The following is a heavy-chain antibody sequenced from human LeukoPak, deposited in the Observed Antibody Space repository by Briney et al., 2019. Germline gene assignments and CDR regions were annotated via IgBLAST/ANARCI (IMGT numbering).Heavy chain of an antibody. CDR3: ARVESGSCSSTRCRNIDY. D-gene: IGHD2-2*01. CDR2: INTDGCST. J-gene: IGHJ4*02. V-gene: IGHV3-74*01. Sequence: AGGSLRLSCAASGFTFSTYWMHWVRQAPGKGLVWVSRINTDGCSTNYADSVKGRFTISRDNAKNTLYVQMNSLRVEDTAVYYCARVESGSCSSTRCRNIDYWGQGTLVTVSS. CDR1: GFTFSTYW.